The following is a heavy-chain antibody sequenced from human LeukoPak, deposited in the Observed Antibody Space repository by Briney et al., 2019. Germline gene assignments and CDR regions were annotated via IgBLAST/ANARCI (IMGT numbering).Heavy chain of an antibody. CDR2: IYYSGST. Sequence: SETLSLTCTVSGGSISSYYWSWIRQPPGKGLEWIGYIYYSGSTNYNPSLKSRVTVSVDTSKNQFSLKLSSVTAADTAVYYCARDMMGYYYGSGSFKYYYMDVWGKGTTVTISS. CDR3: ARDMMGYYYGSGSFKYYYMDV. V-gene: IGHV4-59*01. J-gene: IGHJ6*03. CDR1: GGSISSYY. D-gene: IGHD3-10*01.